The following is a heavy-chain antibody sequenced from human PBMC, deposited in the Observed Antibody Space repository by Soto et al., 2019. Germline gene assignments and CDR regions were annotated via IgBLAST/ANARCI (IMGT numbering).Heavy chain of an antibody. V-gene: IGHV4-30-4*01. CDR1: GGSISSGDYY. CDR3: AREWGQYYYDSSGYAFDI. CDR2: IYYSGST. D-gene: IGHD3-22*01. J-gene: IGHJ3*02. Sequence: PSETLSLTCTVSGGSISSGDYYWSWIRQPPGKGLEWIGYIYYSGSTYYNPSLKSRVTISVDTPKNQFSLKLSSVTAADTAVYYCAREWGQYYYDSSGYAFDIWGQGTMVTVSS.